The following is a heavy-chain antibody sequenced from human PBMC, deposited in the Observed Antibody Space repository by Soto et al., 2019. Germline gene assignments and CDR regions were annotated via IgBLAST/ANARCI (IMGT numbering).Heavy chain of an antibody. V-gene: IGHV5-10-1*01. Sequence: GESLKISCKGSGYSFTSYWISWVRQMPGKGLEWMGRIDPSDSYTNYSPSFQGHVTISADKSISTAYLQWSSLKASDTAMYYCARRQRRTYYYYGMDVWGHGTTVTVS. CDR2: IDPSDSYT. CDR1: GYSFTSYW. CDR3: ARRQRRTYYYYGMDV. J-gene: IGHJ6*02.